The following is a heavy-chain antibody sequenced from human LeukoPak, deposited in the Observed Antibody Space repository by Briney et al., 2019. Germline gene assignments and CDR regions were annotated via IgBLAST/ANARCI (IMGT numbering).Heavy chain of an antibody. Sequence: SETLSLTCTVSGGSISSDAYYWAWIRQPPGKGLEWIGSIYSSVSTYYNPSLKSRVTISVDTSKNQFSLRLSSVTAADTALYYCAYSGSYGHLGYWGQGIPVTVSS. CDR3: AYSGSYGHLGY. CDR2: IYSSVST. V-gene: IGHV4-39*01. CDR1: GGSISSDAYY. J-gene: IGHJ4*02. D-gene: IGHD1-26*01.